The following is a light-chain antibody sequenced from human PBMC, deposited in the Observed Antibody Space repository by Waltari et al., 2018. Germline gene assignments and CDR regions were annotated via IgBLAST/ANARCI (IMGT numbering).Light chain of an antibody. CDR1: PAIDVW. V-gene: IGKV1-5*03. J-gene: IGKJ2*01. CDR3: QQYYYLYPYA. Sequence: DFQVTPSPSTLSASVGERCPITCRASPAIDVWLAWYQHKEGKAPELLISRASDLQSGVASRCSGSGCGTEFSLTTNNLQHDDVATYYCQQYYYLYPYAFGQGTKLEIK. CDR2: RAS.